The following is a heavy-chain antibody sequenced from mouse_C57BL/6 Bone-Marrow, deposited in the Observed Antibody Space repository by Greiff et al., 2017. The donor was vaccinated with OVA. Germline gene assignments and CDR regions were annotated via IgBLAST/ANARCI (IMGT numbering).Heavy chain of an antibody. D-gene: IGHD1-2*01. V-gene: IGHV5-16*01. J-gene: IGHJ2*01. CDR2: INYDGSST. CDR3: ARGDDGPFDY. Sequence: EVQVVESEGGLVQPGSSMKLSCTASGFTFSDYYMAWVRQVPEKGLEWVANINYDGSSTYYLDSLKSRFIISRDNAKNILYLQMSSLKSEDTATYYCARGDDGPFDYWGQGTTLTVSS. CDR1: GFTFSDYY.